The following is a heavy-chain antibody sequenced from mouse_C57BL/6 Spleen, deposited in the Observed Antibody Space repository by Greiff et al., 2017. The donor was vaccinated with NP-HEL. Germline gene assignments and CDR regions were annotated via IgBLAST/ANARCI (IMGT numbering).Heavy chain of an antibody. CDR3: ARDGYSNYGYFDV. D-gene: IGHD2-5*01. J-gene: IGHJ1*03. Sequence: DVHLVESEGGLVQPGSSMKLSCTASGFTFSDYYMAWVRQVPEKGLEWVANINYDGSSTYYLDSLKSRFIISRDNAKNILYLQMSSLKSEDTATYYCARDGYSNYGYFDVWGTGTTVTVSS. V-gene: IGHV5-16*01. CDR1: GFTFSDYY. CDR2: INYDGSST.